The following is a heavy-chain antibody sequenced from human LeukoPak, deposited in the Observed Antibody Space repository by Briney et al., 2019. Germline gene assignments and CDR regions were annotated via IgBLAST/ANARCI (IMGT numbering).Heavy chain of an antibody. CDR3: ARDGGTIYFDWLLPNDAFDI. CDR2: IYYSGST. V-gene: IGHV4-31*03. CDR1: GGSISSGGYY. Sequence: SGTLSLTCTVSGGSISSGGYYWSWIRQHPGKGLEWIGYIYYSGSTYYNPSLKSRVTISVDTSKNQFSLKLSSVTAADTAVYYCARDGGTIYFDWLLPNDAFDIWGQGTMVTVSS. D-gene: IGHD3-9*01. J-gene: IGHJ3*02.